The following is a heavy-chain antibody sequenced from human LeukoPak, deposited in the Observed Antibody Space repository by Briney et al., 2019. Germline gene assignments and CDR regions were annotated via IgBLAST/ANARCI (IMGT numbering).Heavy chain of an antibody. Sequence: GGSLRLSCAASGFTFDDYAMHWVRQAPGKGLEWVSGISWNSGSIGYADSVKGRFTISRDNAKNSLYLQMNSLRAEDTALYYCARSWRGSYRFDYWGQGTLVTVSS. CDR1: GFTFDDYA. V-gene: IGHV3-9*01. D-gene: IGHD1-26*01. CDR2: ISWNSGSI. J-gene: IGHJ4*02. CDR3: ARSWRGSYRFDY.